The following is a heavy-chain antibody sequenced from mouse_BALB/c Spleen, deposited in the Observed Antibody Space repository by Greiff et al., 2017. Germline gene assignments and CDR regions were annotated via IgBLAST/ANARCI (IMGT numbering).Heavy chain of an antibody. D-gene: IGHD1-1*01. J-gene: IGHJ4*01. CDR1: GFTFSSFG. CDR2: ISSGSSTI. CDR3: ARTYGGAMDY. V-gene: IGHV5-17*02. Sequence: DVKLVESGGGLVQPGGSRKLSCAASGFTFSSFGMHWVRQAPEKGLEWVAYISSGSSTIYYADTVKGRFTISRDNPKNTLFLQMTRLRAEDTAMYYCARTYGGAMDYWGQGTSVTVSS.